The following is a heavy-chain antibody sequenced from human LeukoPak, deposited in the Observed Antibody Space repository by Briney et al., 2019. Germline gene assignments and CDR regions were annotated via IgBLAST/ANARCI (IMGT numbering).Heavy chain of an antibody. Sequence: SETLSLTCAVYGGSFSGYYWSWIRQPPGKGLEWIGEINHSGSTNYNPSLKSRVTISVDTSKNQFSLKLSSVTAADTAVYYCARAQIVVVPAAPNYYYYGMDVWGQGTTVTVSS. CDR3: ARAQIVVVPAAPNYYYYGMDV. CDR2: INHSGST. J-gene: IGHJ6*02. V-gene: IGHV4-34*01. CDR1: GGSFSGYY. D-gene: IGHD2-2*01.